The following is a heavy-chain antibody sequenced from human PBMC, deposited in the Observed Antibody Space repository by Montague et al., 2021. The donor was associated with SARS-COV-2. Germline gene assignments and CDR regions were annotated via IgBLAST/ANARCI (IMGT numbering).Heavy chain of an antibody. CDR3: ASDLDYFDTSCYFFDF. CDR2: ISYDGRHI. J-gene: IGHJ4*02. D-gene: IGHD3-22*01. Sequence: SLRLSCAPSGFTFSHYAMHWVRQSPGKGLEWVSIISYDGRHIYYADSVKGRFTISRDNSKNTLYLQMNSLRAEDTAVYYCASDLDYFDTSCYFFDFCGRGTLVTVSS. CDR1: GFTFSHYA. V-gene: IGHV3-30*04.